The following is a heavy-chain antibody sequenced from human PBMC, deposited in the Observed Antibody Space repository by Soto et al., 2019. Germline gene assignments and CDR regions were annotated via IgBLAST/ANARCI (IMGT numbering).Heavy chain of an antibody. CDR3: ARDFLEVGYNFFGWFDP. J-gene: IGHJ5*02. D-gene: IGHD5-12*01. V-gene: IGHV1-46*01. CDR1: GYTFTSYY. CDR2: INPSGGST. Sequence: ASVKVSCKASGYTFTSYYMHWVRQAPGQGLEWMGIINPSGGSTSYAQKFQGRVTMTRDTSTSTVYMELSSLRSEDTAVYYCARDFLEVGYNFFGWFDPWGQGTLVTVSS.